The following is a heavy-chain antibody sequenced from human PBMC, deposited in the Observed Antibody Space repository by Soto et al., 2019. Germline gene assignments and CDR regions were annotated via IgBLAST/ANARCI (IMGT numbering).Heavy chain of an antibody. J-gene: IGHJ4*02. Sequence: LSLTCTVSGAYMRNDYYYWSWVRQNPGKDLEWIGHMHHSGRTHYNPSLKSRVAISVDTSKNQFSLYLNSVTAADTAVYYCARWVEVSLDYFDSWGQGTPVTVSS. CDR1: GAYMRNDYYY. D-gene: IGHD2-15*01. CDR2: MHHSGRT. CDR3: ARWVEVSLDYFDS. V-gene: IGHV4-31*02.